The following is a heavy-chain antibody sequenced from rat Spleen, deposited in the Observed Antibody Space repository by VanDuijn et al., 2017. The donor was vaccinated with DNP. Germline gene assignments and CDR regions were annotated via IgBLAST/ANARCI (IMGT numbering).Heavy chain of an antibody. CDR1: GFMFSNYW. D-gene: IGHD3-8*01. CDR3: TSNPHIRTAAPFDY. Sequence: EVQLVESGGGLVQPGRSLKLSCVASGFMFSNYWMTWIRQAPGKGLEWVASISSGGGGTYYPDSVKGRFTISRDNAKSTLYLQVNSLRSEDTATYYCTSNPHIRTAAPFDYWGQGVMVTVSS. V-gene: IGHV5-31*01. CDR2: ISSGGGGT. J-gene: IGHJ2*01.